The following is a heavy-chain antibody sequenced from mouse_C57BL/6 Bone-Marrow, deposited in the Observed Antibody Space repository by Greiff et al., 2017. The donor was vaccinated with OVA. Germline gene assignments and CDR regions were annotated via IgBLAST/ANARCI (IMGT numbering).Heavy chain of an antibody. Sequence: EVKLLESGGGLVQPGGSLKLSCAASGIDFSRYWMSWVRRAPGKGLEWIGEINPDSSTINYAPSLKDKFIISRDNAKNTLYLQMSKVRSEDTALYYCARPLIPFITTVVATPWYFDVWGTGTTVTVSS. D-gene: IGHD1-1*01. CDR1: GIDFSRYW. J-gene: IGHJ1*03. CDR3: ARPLIPFITTVVATPWYFDV. V-gene: IGHV4-1*01. CDR2: INPDSSTI.